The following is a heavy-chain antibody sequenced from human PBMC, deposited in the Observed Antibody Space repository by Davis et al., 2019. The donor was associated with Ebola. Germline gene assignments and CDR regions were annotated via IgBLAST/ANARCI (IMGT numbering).Heavy chain of an antibody. CDR1: GGSISSYY. D-gene: IGHD4-17*01. CDR2: IYYSGST. J-gene: IGHJ5*02. Sequence: MPSETLSLTCTVSGGSISSYYWSWIRQPPGKGLEWIGYIYYSGSTNYNPSLKSRVTISIGTSKDQFSLRLTSVTEADTAVYYCAKGVGDYGWFDPWGQGTLVTVSA. CDR3: AKGVGDYGWFDP. V-gene: IGHV4-59*01.